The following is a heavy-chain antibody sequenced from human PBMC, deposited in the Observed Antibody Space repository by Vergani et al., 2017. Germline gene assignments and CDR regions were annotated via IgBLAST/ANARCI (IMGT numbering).Heavy chain of an antibody. CDR3: ARGEHVRFGDPTAFDI. Sequence: QVQLVESGGGVVQPGRSLRLSCAASGFTFSSYGMHWVRQAPGKGLEWVAVISYDGSNKYYADSVKGRFTISRDNAKNSLYLQLNSLRAEDTAVYYCARGEHVRFGDPTAFDIWGQGTMVTVSS. J-gene: IGHJ3*02. CDR2: ISYDGSNK. CDR1: GFTFSSYG. V-gene: IGHV3-30*03. D-gene: IGHD3-10*01.